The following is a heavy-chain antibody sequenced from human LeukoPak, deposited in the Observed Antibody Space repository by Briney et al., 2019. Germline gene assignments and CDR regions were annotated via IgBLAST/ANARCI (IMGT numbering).Heavy chain of an antibody. CDR2: IYPGDSDT. CDR1: GYNLTSYW. J-gene: IGHJ5*02. D-gene: IGHD4/OR15-4a*01. V-gene: IGHV5-51*01. Sequence: GESLKISRKGSGYNLTSYWIGWVRPVPGKGLEFIGIIYPGDSDTRYSPSFQGQVTISADKSISNASLQWSSLKASDTAMYYCARRSGGLWSPSTFAPWGQGTLVTVSS. CDR3: ARRSGGLWSPSTFAP.